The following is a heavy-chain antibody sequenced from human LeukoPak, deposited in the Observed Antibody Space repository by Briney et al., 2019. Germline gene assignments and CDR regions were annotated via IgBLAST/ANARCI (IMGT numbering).Heavy chain of an antibody. J-gene: IGHJ4*02. CDR3: ERRGYYDSSGYLDY. D-gene: IGHD3-22*01. V-gene: IGHV4-59*08. CDR2: IYYSGST. Sequence: SETLSLTCTVSGGSISSYYWSWIRQPPGKGLEWIGYIYYSGSTNYNPSLKSRVTISVDTSKNQFSLKLSSVTAADTAVYYCERRGYYDSSGYLDYWGQGTLVTVSS. CDR1: GGSISSYY.